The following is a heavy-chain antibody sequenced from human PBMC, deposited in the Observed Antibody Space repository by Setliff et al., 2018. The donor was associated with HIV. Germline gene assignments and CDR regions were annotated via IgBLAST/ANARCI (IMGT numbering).Heavy chain of an antibody. CDR3: AREQLGFGPPRGMDV. CDR2: INPNSGNT. Sequence: ASVKVSCKASGYTFTGYYMHWVRQAPGQGLEWMGRINPNSGNTNYAQKLQGRVTMTTDTSASTAYMELSSLRSEDTAVYYCAREQLGFGPPRGMDVWGQGTTVTVSS. J-gene: IGHJ6*02. D-gene: IGHD6-13*01. CDR1: GYTFTGYY. V-gene: IGHV1-2*06.